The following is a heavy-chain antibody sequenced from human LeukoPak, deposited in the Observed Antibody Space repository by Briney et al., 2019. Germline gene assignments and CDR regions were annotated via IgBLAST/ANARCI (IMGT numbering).Heavy chain of an antibody. D-gene: IGHD1-26*01. Sequence: PSETLSLTCTVSGGSISGNYWSWIRQPPGQGLEWIAYIHSSGYTNYNPSLKSRVTISVDTSNNQFSLKVTSVTAADTAMYYCTKRQGLTSGSYDYFDPWGQGALVTVSS. CDR2: IHSSGYT. CDR3: TKRQGLTSGSYDYFDP. J-gene: IGHJ5*02. V-gene: IGHV4-4*09. CDR1: GGSISGNY.